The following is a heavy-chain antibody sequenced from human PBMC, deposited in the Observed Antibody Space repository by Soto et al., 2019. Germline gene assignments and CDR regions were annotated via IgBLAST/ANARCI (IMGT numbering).Heavy chain of an antibody. Sequence: SETLSLTCTVSDCSINSYYWSWLRQPPGKGLEWIGYIYDSGSTLYNPSLKSRVTISVDRPNNQFSLKLRSVTAADTAIYYCAGDIRSGSYRFDYWGQGTLVTVSS. D-gene: IGHD1-26*01. J-gene: IGHJ4*02. CDR2: IYDSGST. CDR3: AGDIRSGSYRFDY. V-gene: IGHV4-59*08. CDR1: DCSINSYY.